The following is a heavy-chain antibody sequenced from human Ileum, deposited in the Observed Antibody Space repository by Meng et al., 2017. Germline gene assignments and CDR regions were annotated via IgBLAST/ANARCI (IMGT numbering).Heavy chain of an antibody. CDR1: GFTFSSYA. CDR2: ISYDGSNK. CDR3: ARDTKNYYDSSGYPGPLDY. Sequence: QVQLVESGGGVVQPVRSLRLSCAASGFTFSSYAMHWVRQAPGKGLEWVAVISYDGSNKYYADSVKGRFTISRDNSKNTLYLQMNSLRAEDTAVYYCARDTKNYYDSSGYPGPLDYWGQGTLVTVSS. V-gene: IGHV3-30-3*01. J-gene: IGHJ4*02. D-gene: IGHD3-22*01.